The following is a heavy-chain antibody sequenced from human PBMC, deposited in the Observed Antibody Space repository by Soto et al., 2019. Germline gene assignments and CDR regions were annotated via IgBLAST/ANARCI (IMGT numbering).Heavy chain of an antibody. CDR1: GYTFTSYG. D-gene: IGHD1-26*01. J-gene: IGHJ5*02. CDR3: ARVVGALGHWFDP. Sequence: QVQLVQSGAEVKKPGASVKVSCKASGYTFTSYGLSWVRQAPGQGLEWMGRISAYNYNTNDAQKLQGRGTMTTDTSTSTGYMELRSLRSDDTAVYYCARVVGALGHWFDPWGQGTLVTVSS. V-gene: IGHV1-18*01. CDR2: ISAYNYNT.